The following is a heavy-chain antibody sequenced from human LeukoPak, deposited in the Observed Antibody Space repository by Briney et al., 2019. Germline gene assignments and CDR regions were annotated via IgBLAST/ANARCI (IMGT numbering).Heavy chain of an antibody. D-gene: IGHD3-10*01. CDR2: ISSSSSYI. J-gene: IGHJ4*02. CDR1: GFTFSSYS. Sequence: GGSLRLSCAASGFTFSSYSMNWVRQAPGKGLEWVSSISSSSSYIYYADSVKGRFTISRDNAKKSLYLQMNSLRVEDTAVYYCAKGGGSGSPGDFDYWGQGTLVTVSS. CDR3: AKGGGSGSPGDFDY. V-gene: IGHV3-21*01.